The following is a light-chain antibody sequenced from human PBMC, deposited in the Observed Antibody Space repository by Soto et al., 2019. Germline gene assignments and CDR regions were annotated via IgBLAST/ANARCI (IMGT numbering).Light chain of an antibody. CDR1: KSFLLINGKTS. V-gene: IGKV2-28*01. Sequence: DIVMTQSPLSLPATPGGPPPISCRSIKSFLLINGKTSLDWYLQKPGQSPQLLIYLGSNRASGVPDRFSGSGSGTDFTLKISRVEAEDVGVYYCMQALQTPRFTFGPGTKVDIK. CDR2: LGS. J-gene: IGKJ3*01. CDR3: MQALQTPRFT.